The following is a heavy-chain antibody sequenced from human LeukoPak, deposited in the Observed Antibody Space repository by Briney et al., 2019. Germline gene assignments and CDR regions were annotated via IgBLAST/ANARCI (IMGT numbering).Heavy chain of an antibody. CDR2: INPNSGGT. CDR3: ARGSSGYCSGGSCYPPGY. CDR1: GYTFTGYY. V-gene: IGHV1-2*06. D-gene: IGHD2-15*01. Sequence: GASVKVSCKASGYTFTGYYMHWVRQAPGQGLEWMGRINPNSGGTNYAQKFQGRVTMTRDTSISTAYMELSRLRSDDTAMYYCARGSSGYCSGGSCYPPGYWGQGTLVTVSS. J-gene: IGHJ4*02.